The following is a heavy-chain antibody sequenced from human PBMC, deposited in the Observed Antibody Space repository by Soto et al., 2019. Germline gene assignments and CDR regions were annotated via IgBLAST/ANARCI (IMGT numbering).Heavy chain of an antibody. CDR2: ISHDGINK. CDR3: ARDMNSSDYFVTLFEP. J-gene: IGHJ5*02. D-gene: IGHD6-19*01. Sequence: QVRLVESGGGVVQPVGSLRLSCTASGFSFSSYAMYWFRQPPGKGLEWVAVISHDGINKHYADSVKGRVTVSRDNSNPALDLQLNSLRGEDTAMYDCARDMNSSDYFVTLFEPWGQGTLVTVSS. CDR1: GFSFSSYA. V-gene: IGHV3-30-3*01.